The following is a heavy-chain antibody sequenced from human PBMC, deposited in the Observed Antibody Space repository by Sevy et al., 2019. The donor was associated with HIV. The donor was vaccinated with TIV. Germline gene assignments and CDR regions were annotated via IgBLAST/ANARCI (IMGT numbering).Heavy chain of an antibody. Sequence: GGSLRLSCAASGFTFSSYWMSWVRQAPGKGLEWVANIKQDGSEKYYVDPVKGRFAISRDNAENSLYLQLNSLRAEDTAVYYCARTSRNSFRCRSYFYGMDVWGQGTMVTVSS. CDR2: IKQDGSEK. CDR1: GFTFSSYW. J-gene: IGHJ6*02. D-gene: IGHD2-2*01. CDR3: ARTSRNSFRCRSYFYGMDV. V-gene: IGHV3-7*01.